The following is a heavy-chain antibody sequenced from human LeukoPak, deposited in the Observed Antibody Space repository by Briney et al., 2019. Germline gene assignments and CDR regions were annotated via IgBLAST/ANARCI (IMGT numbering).Heavy chain of an antibody. Sequence: GASVKVSCKASGYTFTGYYMHWARRAPGQGLEWMGWINPNSGGTNYAQKFQGRVTMTRNTSISTAYMELSSLRSEDTAVYYCARGKSGYDFDWGQGTLVTVSS. J-gene: IGHJ4*02. CDR2: INPNSGGT. CDR3: ARGKSGYDFD. V-gene: IGHV1-2*02. D-gene: IGHD5-12*01. CDR1: GYTFTGYY.